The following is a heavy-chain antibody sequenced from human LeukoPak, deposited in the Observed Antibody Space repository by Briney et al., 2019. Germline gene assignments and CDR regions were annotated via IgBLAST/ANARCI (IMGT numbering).Heavy chain of an antibody. V-gene: IGHV4-59*01. CDR1: GGSISSDY. Sequence: PSETLSLTCTVSGGSISSDYWSWIRQPPGKGLEWIGYIYYSGSTNYNPSLKSRVTISVDTSKNQFSLKLSSVTAADTAVYYCARIAAAGYWFDPWGQGTLVTVSS. CDR2: IYYSGST. CDR3: ARIAAAGYWFDP. D-gene: IGHD6-13*01. J-gene: IGHJ5*02.